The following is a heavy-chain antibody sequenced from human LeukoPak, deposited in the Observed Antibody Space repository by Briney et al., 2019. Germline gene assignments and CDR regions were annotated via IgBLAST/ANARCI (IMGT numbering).Heavy chain of an antibody. J-gene: IGHJ4*02. CDR1: GFTFSSYA. D-gene: IGHD3-3*01. V-gene: IGHV3-30-3*01. Sequence: PGGSLRLSCAASGFTFSSYAMHWVRQAPGKGLEWVAVISYDGGNKYYADSVKGRFTISRDNSKNTLYLQMNSLRAEDTAVYYCARGPTYYDFWSGYSDYWGQGTLVTVSS. CDR3: ARGPTYYDFWSGYSDY. CDR2: ISYDGGNK.